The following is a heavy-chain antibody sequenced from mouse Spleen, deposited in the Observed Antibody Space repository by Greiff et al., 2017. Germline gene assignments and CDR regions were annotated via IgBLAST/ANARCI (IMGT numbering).Heavy chain of an antibody. V-gene: IGHV1-7*01. CDR2: INPSTGYT. CDR3: ARDYYGSLDY. CDR1: GYTFTSYW. D-gene: IGHD1-1*01. Sequence: QVQLKQSGAELAKPGASVKMSCKASGYTFTSYWMHWVKQRPGQGLEWIGYINPSTGYTEYNQKFKDKATLTADKSSSTAYMQLSSLTSEDSAVYYCARDYYGSLDYWGQGTTLTVSS. J-gene: IGHJ2*01.